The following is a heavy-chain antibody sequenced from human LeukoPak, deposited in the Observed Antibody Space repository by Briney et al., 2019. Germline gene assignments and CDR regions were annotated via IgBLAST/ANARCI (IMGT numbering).Heavy chain of an antibody. Sequence: SETLSLTCTVSGGSISSYYWCWIRQPPGKGLDWIGYIYYTGSTNYNPSLKSRVTLSVDTSKNQFSLKLSSVTAADTAVYYCARSGRGLATRFDPWGQGILVTVSS. V-gene: IGHV4-59*13. D-gene: IGHD1-26*01. CDR3: ARSGRGLATRFDP. CDR2: IYYTGST. J-gene: IGHJ5*02. CDR1: GGSISSYY.